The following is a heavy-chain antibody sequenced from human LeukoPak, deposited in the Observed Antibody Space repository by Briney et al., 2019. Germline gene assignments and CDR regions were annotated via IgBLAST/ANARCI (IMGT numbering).Heavy chain of an antibody. CDR3: ARAYYDSSGYIYYYYGMDV. D-gene: IGHD3-22*01. Sequence: GGSLRLSCAASGFTFSSYGMHWVRQAPGKGLEWVAVISYDGSNKYYADSVKGRFTISRDNSKNTLYLQMNSLRAEDTAVYYCARAYYDSSGYIYYYYGMDVWGQGTTVTVSS. V-gene: IGHV3-30*19. J-gene: IGHJ6*02. CDR2: ISYDGSNK. CDR1: GFTFSSYG.